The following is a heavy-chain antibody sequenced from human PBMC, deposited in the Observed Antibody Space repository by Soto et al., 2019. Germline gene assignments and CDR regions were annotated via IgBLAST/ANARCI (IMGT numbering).Heavy chain of an antibody. J-gene: IGHJ5*02. CDR3: ARGQVVPADIPFHP. V-gene: IGHV4-59*01. CDR2: IYYTGST. D-gene: IGHD2-2*01. Sequence: QVQLQESGPGLVKPSETLSLTCTVSGGSISSDYWSWIRQPPGKGLEWIGYIYYTGSTNYNPSLKSRVTISGDTSKNQFSLKLSSVTAADTAVYYCARGQVVPADIPFHPWGQGTLVTVSS. CDR1: GGSISSDY.